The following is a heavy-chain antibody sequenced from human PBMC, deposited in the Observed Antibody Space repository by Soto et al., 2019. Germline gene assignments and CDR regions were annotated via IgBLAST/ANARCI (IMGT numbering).Heavy chain of an antibody. Sequence: ASVKVSCKASGYTFFTYDISWVRQAPGQGLEWMGWISTYSGDTKYAQKFQGRVTMTTDTSTTTAYLELRSLRSDDTAVYYCARHHGPTTSENWFDPWGQGTRVTVSA. D-gene: IGHD5-12*01. J-gene: IGHJ5*02. V-gene: IGHV1-18*01. CDR1: GYTFFTYD. CDR3: ARHHGPTTSENWFDP. CDR2: ISTYSGDT.